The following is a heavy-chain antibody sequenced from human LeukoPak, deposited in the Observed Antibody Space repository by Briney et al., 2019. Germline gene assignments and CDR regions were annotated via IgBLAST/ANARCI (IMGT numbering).Heavy chain of an antibody. V-gene: IGHV3-23*01. CDR2: ISSSGGET. CDR3: ARKSYAPGSLSFSDY. J-gene: IGHJ4*02. Sequence: GGSLRLSCAASGFTFNDDGMNWGSQAPGKGLGWGACISSSGGETYLADSLKGRFTVSRDNSKNTLYLQMNSLRAEDTAVYYCARKSYAPGSLSFSDYWGQGTLVTVSS. CDR1: GFTFNDDG. D-gene: IGHD3-10*01.